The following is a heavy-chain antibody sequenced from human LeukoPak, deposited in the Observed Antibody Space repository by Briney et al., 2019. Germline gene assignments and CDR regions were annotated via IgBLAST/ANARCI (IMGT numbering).Heavy chain of an antibody. CDR1: GFTFSNYA. CDR3: AKEPYSSGPGNPFDY. CDR2: ISGSGGST. Sequence: GGSLRLSCAASGFTFSNYAMTWVRHAPGKELEWVSGISGSGGSTHYADSVKGRFTISRDNSKNTLYLQMNSLRAAEDTAIYYCAKEPYSSGPGNPFDYWGQGTLVTVSS. D-gene: IGHD6-19*01. J-gene: IGHJ4*02. V-gene: IGHV3-23*01.